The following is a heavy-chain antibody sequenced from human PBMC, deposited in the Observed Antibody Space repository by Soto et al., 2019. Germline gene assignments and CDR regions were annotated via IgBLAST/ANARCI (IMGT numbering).Heavy chain of an antibody. V-gene: IGHV4-39*01. CDR2: IYYSGST. CDR3: ARRLYYDSSGFEVGGMDV. CDR1: GGSISRSSYY. D-gene: IGHD3-22*01. J-gene: IGHJ6*02. Sequence: PSETLSLTCTVSGGSISRSSYYWVWIRQPPGKGLEWIGSIYYSGSTYYNPSLKSRVTISVDTSKNQFSLKLSSVTAADTAVYYCARRLYYDSSGFEVGGMDVWGQGTTVS.